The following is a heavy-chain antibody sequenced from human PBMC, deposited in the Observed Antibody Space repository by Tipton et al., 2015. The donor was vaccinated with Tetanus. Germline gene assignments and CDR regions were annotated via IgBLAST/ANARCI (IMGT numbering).Heavy chain of an antibody. Sequence: TLSLTCTVSGVSISSNSYYWGWIRQPPGKGLEWIGTVFHSGTTYYNPSLKSRVTISVDTSKNQFSLKLTSVTAADTAVYYCARDPSGGVRYFDYWGQGTLVTVSS. D-gene: IGHD2-8*01. V-gene: IGHV4-39*07. J-gene: IGHJ4*02. CDR2: VFHSGTT. CDR1: GVSISSNSYY. CDR3: ARDPSGGVRYFDY.